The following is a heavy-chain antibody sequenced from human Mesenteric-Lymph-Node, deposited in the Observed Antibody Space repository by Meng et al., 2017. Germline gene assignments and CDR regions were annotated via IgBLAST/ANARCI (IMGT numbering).Heavy chain of an antibody. D-gene: IGHD6-19*01. CDR1: GFTFSTYA. V-gene: IGHV3-23*01. CDR3: AKDYRERGSGWYWFDN. Sequence: ETLFLTCAASGFTFSTYAMSWVRQAPGKGLEWVSSISHTGATTYYVDSVKGRFTISRDNSKNILYLQMDSLRAEDTGIYYCAKDYRERGSGWYWFDNWGQGVLVTVSS. J-gene: IGHJ4*02. CDR2: ISHTGATT.